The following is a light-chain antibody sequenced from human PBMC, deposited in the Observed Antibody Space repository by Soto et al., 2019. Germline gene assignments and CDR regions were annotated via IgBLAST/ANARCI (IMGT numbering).Light chain of an antibody. CDR3: AAWDDSQSGLV. Sequence: QSVLTQPPSASGTPGQRVTISCSGSSSNIGSNYVYWYQQLPGTAPKLLIYRNNQRPSGVPDRFSGSKSGTSASLAISGLRSEDEADYYCAAWDDSQSGLVFGTGTKVTVL. CDR2: RNN. J-gene: IGLJ1*01. CDR1: SSNIGSNY. V-gene: IGLV1-47*01.